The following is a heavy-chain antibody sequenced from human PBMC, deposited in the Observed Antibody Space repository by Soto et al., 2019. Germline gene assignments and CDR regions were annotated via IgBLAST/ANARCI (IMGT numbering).Heavy chain of an antibody. CDR2: IVPSLDTT. CDR3: ARWPQPRYTADPYAVDV. J-gene: IGHJ6*02. Sequence: QVHLVQSGTEVKKPGSSVKVSCKASGGTFSSSGFSWVRQAPGQGLEWMGMIVPSLDTTHYAQKFQARVTITADEVTSTAYMELRSLRSEDTAVYYCARWPQPRYTADPYAVDVWGQGTRVIVSS. V-gene: IGHV1-69*11. D-gene: IGHD3-16*02. CDR1: GGTFSSSG.